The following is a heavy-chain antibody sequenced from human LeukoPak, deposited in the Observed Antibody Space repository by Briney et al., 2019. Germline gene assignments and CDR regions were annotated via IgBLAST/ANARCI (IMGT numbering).Heavy chain of an antibody. CDR3: ARDGGYCSSGPTCYSRAEYFYYGLDV. CDR1: GYTFTGYY. J-gene: IGHJ6*02. CDR2: INPNSGGT. V-gene: IGHV1-2*06. D-gene: IGHD2-2*01. Sequence: ASVKVSCKASGYTFTGYYMHWVRQAPGQGLEWMGRINPNSGGTNYAQQFQGRVTMTRDTSISTVYMELSSLRSDDTAVYFCARDGGYCSSGPTCYSRAEYFYYGLDVWGQGTTLTVSS.